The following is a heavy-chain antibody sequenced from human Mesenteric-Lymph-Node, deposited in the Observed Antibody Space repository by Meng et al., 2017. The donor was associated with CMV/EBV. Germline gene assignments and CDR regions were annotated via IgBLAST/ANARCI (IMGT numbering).Heavy chain of an antibody. J-gene: IGHJ3*02. D-gene: IGHD7-27*01. Sequence: SETLSLTCTVSGGPISSYYWSWIRQPPGKGLEWIGYIYYSGSTNYNPSLKSRVTISVDTSKKQFSLTLSSVTAADTAVYYCARDNTLLGLEGFDIWGQGTKVT. V-gene: IGHV4-59*01. CDR3: ARDNTLLGLEGFDI. CDR2: IYYSGST. CDR1: GGPISSYY.